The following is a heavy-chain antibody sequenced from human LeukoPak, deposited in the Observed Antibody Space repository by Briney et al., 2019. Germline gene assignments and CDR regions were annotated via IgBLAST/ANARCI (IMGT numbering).Heavy chain of an antibody. D-gene: IGHD4-17*01. Sequence: GESLKISCKGSGYTFTNYWIAWVRQMPGKGLEWMGLIYPGNSDTRYSPSFQGQVTISADKSISTAYLQWRSLKASDTAIYYCARPRVNTVDSTEYWGQGTLVTVSS. CDR3: ARPRVNTVDSTEY. V-gene: IGHV5-51*01. J-gene: IGHJ4*02. CDR2: IYPGNSDT. CDR1: GYTFTNYW.